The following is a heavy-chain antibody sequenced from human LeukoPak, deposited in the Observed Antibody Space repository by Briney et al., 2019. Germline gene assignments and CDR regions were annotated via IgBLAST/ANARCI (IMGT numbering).Heavy chain of an antibody. Sequence: ASVKVSCKASGGTFSSYAISWVRQAPGQGLEWMGGIIPIFGTANYAQKFQGRVTITADESTSTAYMELSSLRSEDTAVYYCASYGYLQEGYYFAYWGQGTLLTVSS. D-gene: IGHD5-24*01. J-gene: IGHJ4*02. CDR2: IIPIFGTA. CDR1: GGTFSSYA. V-gene: IGHV1-69*13. CDR3: ASYGYLQEGYYFAY.